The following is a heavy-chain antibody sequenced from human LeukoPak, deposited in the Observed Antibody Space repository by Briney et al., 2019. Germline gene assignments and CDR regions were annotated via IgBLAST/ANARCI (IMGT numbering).Heavy chain of an antibody. CDR2: ISGSGGST. CDR1: GFTFSSYG. V-gene: IGHV3-23*01. CDR3: ARDFITMVRGVIRDYYYYMDV. Sequence: GGTLRLSCAASGFTFSSYGMSWVRQAPGKGLEWVSAISGSGGSTYYADSVKGRFTISRDNSKNTLYLQMNSLRAEDTAVYYCARDFITMVRGVIRDYYYYMDVWGKGTTVTVSS. D-gene: IGHD3-10*01. J-gene: IGHJ6*03.